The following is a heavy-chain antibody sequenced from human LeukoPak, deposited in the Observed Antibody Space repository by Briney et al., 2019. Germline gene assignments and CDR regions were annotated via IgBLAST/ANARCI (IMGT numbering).Heavy chain of an antibody. CDR2: MNPNSGNT. D-gene: IGHD2-2*02. CDR1: GYTFTRYD. Sequence: ASVKVSCKASGYTFTRYDINWVRQAPGQGVEWMGWMNPNSGNTGYAQKFQGRVTMTTNTSISTAYMELSSLRSEDTAVYYCASASCSSTSCYTYYFDYWGQGTLVTVSS. CDR3: ASASCSSTSCYTYYFDY. V-gene: IGHV1-8*01. J-gene: IGHJ4*02.